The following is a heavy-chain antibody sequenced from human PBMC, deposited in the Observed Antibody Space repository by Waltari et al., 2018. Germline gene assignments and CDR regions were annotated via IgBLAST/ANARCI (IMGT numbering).Heavy chain of an antibody. J-gene: IGHJ4*02. D-gene: IGHD3-16*01. Sequence: QVQLVESGGGVVQPGRSLRLSCAASGFTFSSYPMPWVRRAPGKGVEWVAVISYDGSNKYYADSVKGRFTISRDNSKNTLYLQMNSLRAEDTAVYYCARQFVGSKSNNFDYWGQGTLVTVSS. CDR2: ISYDGSNK. V-gene: IGHV3-30-3*01. CDR1: GFTFSSYP. CDR3: ARQFVGSKSNNFDY.